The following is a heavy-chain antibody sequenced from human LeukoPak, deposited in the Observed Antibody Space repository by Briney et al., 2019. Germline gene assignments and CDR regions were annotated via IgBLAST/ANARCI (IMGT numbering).Heavy chain of an antibody. Sequence: SETLSLTCAVYGGSFSGYYWSWIRQPPGKGLEWIGEINHSGSTNYNPSLKSRVTISVDTSKNQFSLKLSFVTAADTAVYYCARGVGYCSSTSCYYYYGMDVWGQGTTVTVSS. CDR2: INHSGST. J-gene: IGHJ6*02. CDR1: GGSFSGYY. V-gene: IGHV4-34*01. CDR3: ARGVGYCSSTSCYYYYGMDV. D-gene: IGHD2-2*01.